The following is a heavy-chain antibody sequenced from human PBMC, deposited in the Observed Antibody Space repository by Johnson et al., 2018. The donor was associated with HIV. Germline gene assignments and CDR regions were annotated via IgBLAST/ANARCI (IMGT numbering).Heavy chain of an antibody. CDR1: GFTFDDYA. Sequence: VQLVESGGGLVQPGRSLRLSCAASGFTFDDYAMHWVRQAPGKGLEWVSGIYSGGSTYYADSGKGRFIISRDNSKNYLYLQMNSLRAEDTALYYCAKSPGGSGRAGGAFDIWGQGTMVTVSS. V-gene: IGHV3-43*02. CDR3: AKSPGGSGRAGGAFDI. D-gene: IGHD2-15*01. J-gene: IGHJ3*02. CDR2: IYSGGST.